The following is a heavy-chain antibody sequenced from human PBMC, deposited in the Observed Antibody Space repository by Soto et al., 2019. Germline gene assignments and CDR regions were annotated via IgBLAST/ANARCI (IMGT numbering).Heavy chain of an antibody. D-gene: IGHD2-2*02. CDR3: ARGPHSATCSSTSCYKTTNRYFDY. CDR2: INHSGST. Sequence: SETLSLTCAVYGGSFSGYYWSWIRQPPGKGLEWIGEINHSGSTNYNPSLKSRVTISVDTSKNQFSLKLSSVTAADTAVYYCARGPHSATCSSTSCYKTTNRYFDYWGQGTLLTVSS. V-gene: IGHV4-34*01. CDR1: GGSFSGYY. J-gene: IGHJ4*02.